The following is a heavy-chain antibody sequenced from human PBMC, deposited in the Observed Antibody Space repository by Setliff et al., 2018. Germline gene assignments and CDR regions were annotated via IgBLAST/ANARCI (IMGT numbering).Heavy chain of an antibody. Sequence: GESLKISCKGSGYSFTSYWIGWVRQMPGKGLEWMGIIYPDDSDTRYSPSFQGQVSISADKSISTAYLQWTSLKASDTAMYYCARPPARSNWYYSGAFDIWGQGTMVTVSS. V-gene: IGHV5-51*01. CDR1: GYSFTSYW. J-gene: IGHJ3*02. D-gene: IGHD6-13*01. CDR2: IYPDDSDT. CDR3: ARPPARSNWYYSGAFDI.